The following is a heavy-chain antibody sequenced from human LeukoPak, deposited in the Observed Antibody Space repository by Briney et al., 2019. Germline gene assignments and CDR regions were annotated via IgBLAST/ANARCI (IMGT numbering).Heavy chain of an antibody. CDR1: GGSINSGYH. V-gene: IGHV4-31*03. CDR2: IYNSGTT. Sequence: SETLSLTCTVSGGSINSGYHWSWIRQHQGKGLEWIEYIYNSGTTYYNPALKSRFIISVDTSKNQFSLKLNSATAADTAVYYCVTTITTLDVLAFHYWGQGALVTVSS. D-gene: IGHD4-11*01. CDR3: VTTITTLDVLAFHY. J-gene: IGHJ4*02.